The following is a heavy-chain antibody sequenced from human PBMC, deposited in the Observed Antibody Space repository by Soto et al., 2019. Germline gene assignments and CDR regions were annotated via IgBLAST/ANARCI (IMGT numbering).Heavy chain of an antibody. J-gene: IGHJ6*02. V-gene: IGHV1-69*13. Sequence: SVKVSCKAPGGTFSSYAISWVRQAPGQGLEWMGGIIPIFGTANYAQKFQGRVTITADESTSTAYMELSSLRSEDTAVYYCARRWTRSHYGMDVWGQGTTVTVSS. CDR1: GGTFSSYA. D-gene: IGHD1-26*01. CDR2: IIPIFGTA. CDR3: ARRWTRSHYGMDV.